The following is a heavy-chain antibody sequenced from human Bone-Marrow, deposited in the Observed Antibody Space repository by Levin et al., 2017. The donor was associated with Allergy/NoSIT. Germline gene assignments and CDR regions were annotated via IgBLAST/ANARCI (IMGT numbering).Heavy chain of an antibody. CDR3: ARGHFPYYYYGMDV. CDR2: VSAYSGNT. V-gene: IGHV1-18*01. J-gene: IGHJ6*02. Sequence: TWVRHAPVQGLEWMGWVSAYSGNTNYALNLQDRVTMTTDTATNTAYMELTSLRSDDTAIYYCARGHFPYYYYGMDVWGQGTTVVVSS.